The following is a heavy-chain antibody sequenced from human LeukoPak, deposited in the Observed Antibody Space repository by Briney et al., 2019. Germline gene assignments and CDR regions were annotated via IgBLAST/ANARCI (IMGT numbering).Heavy chain of an antibody. V-gene: IGHV1-69*06. CDR1: GGTFSSYA. CDR2: IIPIFGTA. J-gene: IGHJ5*02. CDR3: AVRVDDFWSGYVWFDP. D-gene: IGHD3-3*01. Sequence: SVKVSFKASGGTFSSYAISWVRQAPGQGVEWMGGIIPIFGTANYAQKFQGRGTITEDKSTSTAYMELSSLRSEDTAVYYCAVRVDDFWSGYVWFDPWGQGTLVTVSS.